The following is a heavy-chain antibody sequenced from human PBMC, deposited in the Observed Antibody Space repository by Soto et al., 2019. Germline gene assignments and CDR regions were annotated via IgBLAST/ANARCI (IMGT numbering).Heavy chain of an antibody. CDR1: GGTFSSYT. J-gene: IGHJ4*02. D-gene: IGHD2-15*01. V-gene: IGHV1-69*02. Sequence: GASVKVSCKASGGTFSSYTISWVRQAPGQGLEWMGRIIPILGIANYAQKFQGRVTITADKPTSTAYMELSSLRSEDTAVYYCASQTGGYCSGGSCADFDYWGQGTLVTVSS. CDR2: IIPILGIA. CDR3: ASQTGGYCSGGSCADFDY.